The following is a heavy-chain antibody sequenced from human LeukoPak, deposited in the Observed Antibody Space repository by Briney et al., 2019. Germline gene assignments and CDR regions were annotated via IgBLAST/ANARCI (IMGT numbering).Heavy chain of an antibody. D-gene: IGHD6-13*01. J-gene: IGHJ5*02. Sequence: GASVKVSCKASGYTFTGYYMHWVRQAPGQGLEWMGWINPNGGGTNYAQKFQGRVTMIRDTSINTAYMQLSRLRSDDTAVYYCATDRTSSWFPNWFDPWGQGTLVTVSS. CDR3: ATDRTSSWFPNWFDP. CDR1: GYTFTGYY. V-gene: IGHV1-2*02. CDR2: INPNGGGT.